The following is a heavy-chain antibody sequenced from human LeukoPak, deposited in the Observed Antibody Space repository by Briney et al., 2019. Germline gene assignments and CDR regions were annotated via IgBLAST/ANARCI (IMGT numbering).Heavy chain of an antibody. CDR2: ISASGGST. D-gene: IGHD1-1*01. CDR3: AKGTSDFVETYAYDI. J-gene: IGHJ3*02. V-gene: IGHV3-23*01. CDR1: GLTFSRYA. Sequence: GGSLRLSCAVSGLTFSRYAMKWVRQSPGKGLEWVAGISASGGSTYYADSVRGRFSISRDSSKNTVDLQMNSLRGEDTAIYYCAKGTSDFVETYAYDIWGRGTMLTVSS.